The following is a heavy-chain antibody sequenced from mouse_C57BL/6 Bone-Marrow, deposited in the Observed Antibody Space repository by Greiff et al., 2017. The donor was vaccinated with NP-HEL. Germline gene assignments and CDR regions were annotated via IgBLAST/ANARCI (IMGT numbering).Heavy chain of an antibody. CDR2: ISDGGSYT. V-gene: IGHV5-4*01. J-gene: IGHJ3*01. Sequence: EVQGVESGGGLVKPGGSLKLSCAASGFTFSSYAMSWVRQTPEKRLEWVATISDGGSYTYYPDNVKGRFTISRDNAKNNLYLQMSHLKSEDTAMYYCARDLDSSGAWFAYWGQGTLVTVSA. CDR1: GFTFSSYA. CDR3: ARDLDSSGAWFAY. D-gene: IGHD3-2*02.